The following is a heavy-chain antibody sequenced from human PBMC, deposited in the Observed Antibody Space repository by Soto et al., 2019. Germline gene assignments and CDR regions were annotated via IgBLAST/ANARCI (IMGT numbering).Heavy chain of an antibody. D-gene: IGHD3-22*01. V-gene: IGHV3-53*01. J-gene: IGHJ4*02. CDR2: IYSGGST. Sequence: EVQLVESGGGLIQPGGSLRLSCAASGFTVSSNYMSWVRQAPGKGLEWVSVIYSGGSTYYADSVKGRFTISRDNSKNTLYLQMNRLRAEDTAVYYCARNYYDSGGGFDYWCQGTLVTVSS. CDR3: ARNYYDSGGGFDY. CDR1: GFTVSSNY.